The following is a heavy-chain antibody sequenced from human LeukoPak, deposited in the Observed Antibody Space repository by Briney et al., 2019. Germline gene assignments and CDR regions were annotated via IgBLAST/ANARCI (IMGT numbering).Heavy chain of an antibody. J-gene: IGHJ4*02. Sequence: GASVKVPCKASGYTFTGYYMHWVRQAPGQGLEWMGRINPNSGGTNYAQKFQGRVTMTRDTSISTAYMELSRLRSDDTAVYYCARAPRYCSGGSCYPNDYWGQGTLVTVSS. V-gene: IGHV1-2*06. CDR1: GYTFTGYY. CDR2: INPNSGGT. CDR3: ARAPRYCSGGSCYPNDY. D-gene: IGHD2-15*01.